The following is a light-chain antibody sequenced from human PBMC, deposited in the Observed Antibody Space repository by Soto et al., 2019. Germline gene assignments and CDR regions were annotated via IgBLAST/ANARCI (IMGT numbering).Light chain of an antibody. J-gene: IGKJ4*01. CDR2: AAS. CDR1: QSISSS. Sequence: DIQMTQSPSSLSASVGDSVAITCRASQSISSSLNWYQQKPGKAPKLLIYAASSLQSGVPSRFSGSGSGTDFTLTISSLQPEDFATYYCQQSYSTPLTFGGRTKVEIK. CDR3: QQSYSTPLT. V-gene: IGKV1-39*01.